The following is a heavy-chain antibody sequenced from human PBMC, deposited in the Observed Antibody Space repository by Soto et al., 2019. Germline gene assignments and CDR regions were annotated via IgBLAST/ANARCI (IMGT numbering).Heavy chain of an antibody. J-gene: IGHJ1*01. Sequence: EVQLVGSGGGLVQPGGSLRLSCAASGFNFRSYWMHWVRQAPGNGLVWVSSISTDASSTSYADPVKGRFTISRDNAKNTLYLQMNSVRAEDTAVYYCARLPNKNPQNWGQGTLVIVSP. CDR2: ISTDASST. CDR1: GFNFRSYW. V-gene: IGHV3-74*01. CDR3: ARLPNKNPQN.